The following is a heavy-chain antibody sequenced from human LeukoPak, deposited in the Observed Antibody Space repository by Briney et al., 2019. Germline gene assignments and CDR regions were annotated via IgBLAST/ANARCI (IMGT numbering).Heavy chain of an antibody. J-gene: IGHJ6*02. CDR3: ARAPHGMDV. Sequence: GGSLRLSCAASRFTFSRYAMHWVRQAPGKGLEWVTAISYDGRNKYYTDSVKGRFSISRDDSKNTLYLEMNSLTAEDTAMYYCARAPHGMDVWGQGTTVTVSS. CDR2: ISYDGRNK. CDR1: RFTFSRYA. V-gene: IGHV3-30*04.